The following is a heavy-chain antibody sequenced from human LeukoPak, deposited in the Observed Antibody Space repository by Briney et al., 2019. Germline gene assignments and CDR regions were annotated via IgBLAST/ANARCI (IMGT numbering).Heavy chain of an antibody. D-gene: IGHD2-2*01. CDR2: INPNSGGT. Sequence: ASVKVSCKASGYIFTDYYLHWVRQAPGQGLEWMGWINPNSGGTNSAQKFQGRVTVTTDTSISTAYMELSSLRSDDTAVYYCARDLTSIVVVPAGWLDPWGQGTLVTVSS. V-gene: IGHV1-2*02. CDR3: ARDLTSIVVVPAGWLDP. CDR1: GYIFTDYY. J-gene: IGHJ5*02.